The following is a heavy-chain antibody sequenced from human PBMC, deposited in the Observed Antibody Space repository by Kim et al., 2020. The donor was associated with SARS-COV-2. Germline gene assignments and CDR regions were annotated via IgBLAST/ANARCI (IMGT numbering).Heavy chain of an antibody. CDR2: ISYDGSNK. Sequence: GGSLRLSCAASGFTFSSYAMHWVRQAPGKGLEWVAVISYDGSNKYYADSVKGRFTISRDNSKNTLYLQMNSLRAEDTAVYYCARDRHYYGMDVWGQGTTV. V-gene: IGHV3-30*04. J-gene: IGHJ6*02. CDR3: ARDRHYYGMDV. CDR1: GFTFSSYA.